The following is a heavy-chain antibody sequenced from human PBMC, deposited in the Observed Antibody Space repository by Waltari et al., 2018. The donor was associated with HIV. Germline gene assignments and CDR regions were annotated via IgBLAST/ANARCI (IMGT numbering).Heavy chain of an antibody. D-gene: IGHD1-26*01. J-gene: IGHJ6*02. Sequence: EVQLLESGGGLVQPGGSLRLSCAASGFTFSSYAMSWVRQAPGKGLEWVSASSGRGGRTYYADSVKGPFTISRDNSKNTLYLQMNSLRAEDTAVYYCAKGCGAGYYYYGMDGWGQGTTVTVSS. CDR1: GFTFSSYA. CDR3: AKGCGAGYYYYGMDG. V-gene: IGHV3-23*01. CDR2: SSGRGGRT.